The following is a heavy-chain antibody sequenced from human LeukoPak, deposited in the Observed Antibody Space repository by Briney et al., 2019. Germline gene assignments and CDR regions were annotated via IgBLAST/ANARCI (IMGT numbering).Heavy chain of an antibody. D-gene: IGHD5-18*01. CDR2: IYYSGST. CDR1: GGSISSSSYY. J-gene: IGHJ6*03. Sequence: SETLSLTCTVSGGSISSSSYYWGWIRQPPGKGLEWIGSIYYSGSTYYNPSLKSRVTISVDPSKNQFSLKLSSVTAADTAVYYCARHSGYSYGYAYYYYYIDVWGKGTTVTVSS. CDR3: ARHSGYSYGYAYYYYYIDV. V-gene: IGHV4-39*01.